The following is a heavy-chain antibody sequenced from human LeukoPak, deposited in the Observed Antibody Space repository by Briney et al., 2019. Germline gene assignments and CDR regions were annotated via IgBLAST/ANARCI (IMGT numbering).Heavy chain of an antibody. CDR2: IYWDDDK. Sequence: SGPTLVNPTQTLTLTCTFSGFSLSTFGVSVGWIRQPPGKALERLALIYWDDDKRYSPSLKSRLTITKDTSKNQVVLTMTNMDPIDTATYFCAHRLRTYYSGSGSYYNVSDYWGQGTRVTVSS. CDR3: AHRLRTYYSGSGSYYNVSDY. D-gene: IGHD3-10*01. CDR1: GFSLSTFGVS. J-gene: IGHJ4*02. V-gene: IGHV2-5*02.